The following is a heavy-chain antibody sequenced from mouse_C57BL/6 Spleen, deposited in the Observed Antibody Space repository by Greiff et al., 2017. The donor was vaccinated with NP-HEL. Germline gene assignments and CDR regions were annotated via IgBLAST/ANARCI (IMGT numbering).Heavy chain of an antibody. CDR2: IRNKDNGYTT. V-gene: IGHV7-3*01. Sequence: EVQLVESGGGLVQPGGSLSLSCAASGFTFTDYYMSWVRQPPGKALEWLGFIRNKDNGYTTEYSASVKGRFTISRDNSQRILYLQMNALRAEDSATYYCARYGHGFDYWGQGTTLTVSS. D-gene: IGHD6-1*01. CDR1: GFTFTDYY. CDR3: ARYGHGFDY. J-gene: IGHJ2*01.